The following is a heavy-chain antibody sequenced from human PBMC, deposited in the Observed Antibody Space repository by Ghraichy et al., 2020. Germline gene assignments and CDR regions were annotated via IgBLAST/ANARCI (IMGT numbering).Heavy chain of an antibody. CDR1: GFTFSSYG. CDR3: AKDRRPRGGYYEFAHYYGMDV. V-gene: IGHV3-30*18. J-gene: IGHJ6*02. D-gene: IGHD3-3*01. CDR2: ISYDGSNK. Sequence: GGSLRLSCAASGFTFSSYGMHWVRQAPGKGLEWVAVISYDGSNKYYADSVKGRFTISRDNSKNTLYLQMNSLRAEDTAVYYCAKDRRPRGGYYEFAHYYGMDVWGQGTTVTVSS.